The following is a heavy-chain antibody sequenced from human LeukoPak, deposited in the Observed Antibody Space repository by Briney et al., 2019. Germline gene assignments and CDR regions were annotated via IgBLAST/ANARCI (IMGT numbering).Heavy chain of an antibody. CDR3: ARGGGIVVVPAVLFDY. Sequence: PGGSLRLSCAASGFTFSSYSMNWVRQAPGKGLEWVSSISNSSSYIYYADSVKGRFTISRDNSKNTLYLQMNSLRAEDTAVYYCARGGGIVVVPAVLFDYWGQGTLVTVSS. D-gene: IGHD2-2*01. J-gene: IGHJ4*02. CDR2: ISNSSSYI. V-gene: IGHV3-21*01. CDR1: GFTFSSYS.